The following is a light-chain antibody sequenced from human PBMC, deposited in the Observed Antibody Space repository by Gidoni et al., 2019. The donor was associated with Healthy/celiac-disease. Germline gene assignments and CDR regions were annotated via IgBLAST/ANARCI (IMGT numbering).Light chain of an antibody. CDR2: GKN. CDR1: SLRSYY. Sequence: SSELTQDPAVSVALGQTVRITCQGDSLRSYYASWYQQKPGQAPVLVIYGKNNRHSGIPDRFSGSSSGNTASLTITGAQAEGEADYYCNSRDSSGNHLWVFGGGTKLTVL. J-gene: IGLJ3*02. V-gene: IGLV3-19*01. CDR3: NSRDSSGNHLWV.